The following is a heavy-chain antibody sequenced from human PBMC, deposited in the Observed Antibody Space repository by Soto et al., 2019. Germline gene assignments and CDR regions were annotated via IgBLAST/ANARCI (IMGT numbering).Heavy chain of an antibody. CDR2: IYSGGST. CDR3: ARDVHYYDSSGYYDP. V-gene: IGHV3-53*01. J-gene: IGHJ5*02. Sequence: GGSLRLSCAASGFTVSSNYMSWVRQAPGKGLEWVSVIYSGGSTYYADSVKGRFTISRDNSKNTLYLQMNSLRAEDTAVYYCARDVHYYDSSGYYDPWGQGTLVTVSS. D-gene: IGHD3-22*01. CDR1: GFTVSSNY.